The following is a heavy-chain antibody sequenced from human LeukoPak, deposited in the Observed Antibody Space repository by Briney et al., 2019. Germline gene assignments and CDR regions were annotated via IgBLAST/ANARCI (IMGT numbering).Heavy chain of an antibody. V-gene: IGHV3-53*01. CDR3: ARVVAGIYDY. CDR2: IYSGGST. Sequence: AGGSLRLSCAASGFTVSSNYMSWVRQAPGKGLEWVSVIYSGGSTYYADSVKGRFTISRDNSKNTLYLQMNSLRAEDTAVYYCARVVAGIYDYWGQGTLVTVSS. CDR1: GFTVSSNY. J-gene: IGHJ4*02. D-gene: IGHD2-15*01.